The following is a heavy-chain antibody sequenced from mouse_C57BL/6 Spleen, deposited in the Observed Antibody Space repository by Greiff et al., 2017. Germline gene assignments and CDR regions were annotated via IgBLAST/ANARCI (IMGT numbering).Heavy chain of an antibody. CDR3: ARDSSGYDYAMDY. CDR2: ISSGGSYT. CDR1: GFTFSSYG. V-gene: IGHV5-6*01. D-gene: IGHD3-2*02. J-gene: IGHJ4*01. Sequence: EVQRVESGGDLVKPGGSLKLSCAASGFTFSSYGMSWVRQTPDKRLEWVATISSGGSYTYYPDSVKGRFTISRDNAKNTLYLQMSSLKSEDTAMYYCARDSSGYDYAMDYWGQGTSVTVSS.